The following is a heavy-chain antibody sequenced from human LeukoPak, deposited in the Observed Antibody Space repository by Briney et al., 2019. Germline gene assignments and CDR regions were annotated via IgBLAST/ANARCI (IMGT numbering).Heavy chain of an antibody. Sequence: ASVKVSCKASGYTFTSYDIHWVRQATGQGLEWMGWMNPNSGNTGYAQKFQGRVTMTRNTSISTAYMELSSLRSEDTAVYYCARAKYSGSYYPFDYYYYGMDVWGQGTTVTVSS. CDR1: GYTFTSYD. D-gene: IGHD1-26*01. CDR2: MNPNSGNT. J-gene: IGHJ6*02. V-gene: IGHV1-8*01. CDR3: ARAKYSGSYYPFDYYYYGMDV.